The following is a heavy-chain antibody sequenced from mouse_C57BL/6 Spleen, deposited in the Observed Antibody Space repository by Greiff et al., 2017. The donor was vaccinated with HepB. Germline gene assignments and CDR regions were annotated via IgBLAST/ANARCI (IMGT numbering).Heavy chain of an antibody. Sequence: QVQLKESGAELVKPGASVKISCKASGYAFSSYWMNWVKQRPGKGLEWIGQIYPGDGDTNYNGKFKGKATLTADKSSSTAYMQLSSLTSEDSAVYFCARSIYDGYPYYAMDYWGQGTSVTVSS. V-gene: IGHV1-80*01. CDR1: GYAFSSYW. J-gene: IGHJ4*01. CDR3: ARSIYDGYPYYAMDY. D-gene: IGHD2-3*01. CDR2: IYPGDGDT.